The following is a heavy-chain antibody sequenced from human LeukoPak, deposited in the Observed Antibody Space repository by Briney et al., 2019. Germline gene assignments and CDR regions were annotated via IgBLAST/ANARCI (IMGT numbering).Heavy chain of an antibody. J-gene: IGHJ4*02. D-gene: IGHD2-8*01. CDR2: ISYDGSNK. Sequence: GGSLRLSCAASGFTFSSYAMHWVRQAPGKGLEWVAVISYDGSNKYYADSVKGRFTISRDNSKNTLYLKMNSLRAEDTAVYYCARDPLFRVLMVYYSDYWGQGTLVTVSS. CDR3: ARDPLFRVLMVYYSDY. V-gene: IGHV3-30*01. CDR1: GFTFSSYA.